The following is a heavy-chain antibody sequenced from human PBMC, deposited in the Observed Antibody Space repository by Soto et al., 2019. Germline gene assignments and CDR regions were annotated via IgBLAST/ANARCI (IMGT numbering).Heavy chain of an antibody. CDR3: ARVVRIAAAGQGWFDP. D-gene: IGHD6-13*01. Sequence: VKVSCKASGYTFTSYGISWVRQAPGQGLEWMGWISAYNGNTNYAQKLQGRVTMTTDTSTSTAYMELRSLRSDDTAVYYCARVVRIAAAGQGWFDPWGQGTLVTVSS. CDR1: GYTFTSYG. CDR2: ISAYNGNT. V-gene: IGHV1-18*01. J-gene: IGHJ5*02.